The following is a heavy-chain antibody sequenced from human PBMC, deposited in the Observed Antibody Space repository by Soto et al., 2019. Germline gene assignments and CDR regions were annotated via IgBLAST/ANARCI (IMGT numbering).Heavy chain of an antibody. J-gene: IGHJ6*02. CDR3: ARDRAQYSSSWYSYYYYGMDV. CDR2: IYYSGST. V-gene: IGHV4-30-4*01. D-gene: IGHD6-13*01. Sequence: LSLTCTVSGGSISSGDYYWSWIRQPPGKGLEWIGYIYYSGSTYYNPSLKSRVTISVDTSKNQFSLKLSSVTAADTAVYYCARDRAQYSSSWYSYYYYGMDVWGQGTTVTVSS. CDR1: GGSISSGDYY.